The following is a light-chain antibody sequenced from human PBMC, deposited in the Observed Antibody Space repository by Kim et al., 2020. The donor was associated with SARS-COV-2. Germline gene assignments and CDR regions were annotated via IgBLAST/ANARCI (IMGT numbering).Light chain of an antibody. J-gene: IGKJ2*01. CDR1: QSLCSNC. CDR2: SVS. Sequence: SPGAIAHFSCRTSQSLCSNCLAWYQQKPGQAPRLLIYSVSTRATGIPDRFSGSGSGTDFTLPISRLEPEDFAVYYCQQYGIAPPYTFGQGTKLEI. V-gene: IGKV3-20*01. CDR3: QQYGIAPPYT.